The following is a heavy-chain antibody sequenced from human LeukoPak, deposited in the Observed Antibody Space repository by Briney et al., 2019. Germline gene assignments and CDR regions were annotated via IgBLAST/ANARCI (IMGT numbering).Heavy chain of an antibody. J-gene: IGHJ4*02. CDR1: GRYW. V-gene: IGHV3-74*01. CDR3: VSFYETY. CDR2: INSDGSWT. D-gene: IGHD2/OR15-2a*01. Sequence: GGSLRLSCAASGRYWMHWVRQAPGKGLVWVSHINSDGSWTSYADSVKGRFTISKDNAKNTVYLQMSNLRVEDTAVYYCVSFYETYWGRGTLVTVSS.